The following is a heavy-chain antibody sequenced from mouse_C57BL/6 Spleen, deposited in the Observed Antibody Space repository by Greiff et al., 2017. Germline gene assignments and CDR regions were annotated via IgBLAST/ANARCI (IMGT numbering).Heavy chain of an antibody. V-gene: IGHV14-2*01. CDR3: ARGVTTVVARDYYAMDY. CDR2: IDPEDGET. CDR1: GFNIKDYY. J-gene: IGHJ4*01. D-gene: IGHD1-1*01. Sequence: VQLQQSGAELVKPGASVKLSCTASGFNIKDYYMHWVKQRTEQGLEWIGRIDPEDGETKYAPKFKGKATITTDTSSNTAYLQLSSLTSEDTAVYYCARGVTTVVARDYYAMDYWGQGTSVTVSS.